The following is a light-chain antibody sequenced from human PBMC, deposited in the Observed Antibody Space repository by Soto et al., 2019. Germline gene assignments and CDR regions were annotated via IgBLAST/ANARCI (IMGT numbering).Light chain of an antibody. CDR2: SNN. V-gene: IGLV1-44*01. J-gene: IGLJ3*02. Sequence: QSVLTQPPSVSGAPGQRVSISCTGSSTNIGAGYGVHWYQQLPGTAPKLLIESNNERPSGVPDRFSGSKSATSASLAISGLQSEDEADYYCSAWDDSLNGWLFGGGTKLTVL. CDR1: STNIGAGYG. CDR3: SAWDDSLNGWL.